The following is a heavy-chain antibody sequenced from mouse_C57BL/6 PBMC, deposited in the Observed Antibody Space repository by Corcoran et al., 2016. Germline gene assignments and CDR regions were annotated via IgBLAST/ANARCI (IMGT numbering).Heavy chain of an antibody. CDR1: GYAFSSYW. Sequence: QVQLQQAGAELVKPGASVKISCKASGYAFSSYWMNWVKQRPGKGLEWIGQIYPGDGDTNYNGKVKGKATLTADKSSSTAYMQLSSLTSEDSAVYFCARSGYYGSSYVEMDYWGQGTSVTVSS. CDR3: ARSGYYGSSYVEMDY. D-gene: IGHD1-1*01. CDR2: IYPGDGDT. J-gene: IGHJ4*01. V-gene: IGHV1-80*01.